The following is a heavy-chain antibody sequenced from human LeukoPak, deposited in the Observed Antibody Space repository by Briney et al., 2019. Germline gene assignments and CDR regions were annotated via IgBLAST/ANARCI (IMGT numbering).Heavy chain of an antibody. V-gene: IGHV1-3*01. D-gene: IGHD4-23*01. CDR2: INAGNGNT. Sequence: ASVKVSCTASGYTFTSYAMHWVRQAPGQRLEWMGWINAGNGNTKYSQKFQGRVTITRDTSASTAYMELSSLRSEDTAVYYCAISGDGGNGYGMDVWGQGTTVTVSS. CDR3: AISGDGGNGYGMDV. J-gene: IGHJ6*02. CDR1: GYTFTSYA.